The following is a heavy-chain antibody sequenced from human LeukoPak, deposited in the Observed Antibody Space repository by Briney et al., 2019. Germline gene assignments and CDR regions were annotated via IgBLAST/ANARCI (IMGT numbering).Heavy chain of an antibody. CDR1: GFTFDDYA. D-gene: IGHD4-17*01. J-gene: IGHJ2*01. CDR2: ISWNSGSI. Sequence: VRSLRLSCAASGFTFDDYAMHWVRQAPGKGLEWVSGISWNSGSIGYADSVKGRFTISRDNAKNSLYLQMNSLRAEDMALYYCAKDGQIGGDYVPWYFDLWGRGTLVTVSS. CDR3: AKDGQIGGDYVPWYFDL. V-gene: IGHV3-9*03.